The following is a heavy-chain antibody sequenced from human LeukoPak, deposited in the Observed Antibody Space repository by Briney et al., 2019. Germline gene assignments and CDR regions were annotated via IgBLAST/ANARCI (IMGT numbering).Heavy chain of an antibody. J-gene: IGHJ4*02. D-gene: IGHD2-15*01. Sequence: GGSLRLSCAASGFTFDDYAMNWVRQAPGKGLEWVSFISGHGDSTYYADSVEGRFTISRDNSKNSLYLQMNSLRLGDTALYYCATDCSGNRCYSLWGQGTLVTVSS. CDR1: GFTFDDYA. CDR2: ISGHGDST. CDR3: ATDCSGNRCYSL. V-gene: IGHV3-43*02.